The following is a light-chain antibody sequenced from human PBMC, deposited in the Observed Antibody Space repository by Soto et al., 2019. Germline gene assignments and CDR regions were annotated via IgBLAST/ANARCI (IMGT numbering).Light chain of an antibody. CDR3: CSYAGARTYVL. V-gene: IGLV2-14*01. CDR1: SSDVGAYKY. CDR2: EVS. J-gene: IGLJ3*02. Sequence: QSALTQPASVSGSPGQSVTISCTGTSSDVGAYKYVSWYQQHPGKAPKLMIYEVSNRPSGVSNRFSGSKSGNTASLTISGLQADDEADYYCCSYAGARTYVLFGGGTKVTVL.